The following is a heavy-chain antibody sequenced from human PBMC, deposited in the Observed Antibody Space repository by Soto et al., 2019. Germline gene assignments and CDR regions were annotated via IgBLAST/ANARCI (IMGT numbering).Heavy chain of an antibody. Sequence: GASVKVSCKASGYTFTSYGISWVRQAPGQGLEWMGWISAYNGNTNYAQKLQGRVTMTTDTSTSTAYMELRSLRSDDTAVYYCARLSSGWRGAAPRQFDYWGQGTLVTVSS. CDR3: ARLSSGWRGAAPRQFDY. D-gene: IGHD6-19*01. CDR2: ISAYNGNT. J-gene: IGHJ4*02. V-gene: IGHV1-18*01. CDR1: GYTFTSYG.